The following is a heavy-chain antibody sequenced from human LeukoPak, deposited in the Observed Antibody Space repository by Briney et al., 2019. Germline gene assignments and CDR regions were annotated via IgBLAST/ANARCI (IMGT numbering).Heavy chain of an antibody. D-gene: IGHD3-3*01. CDR1: GFTFSSYA. CDR3: AKCPRYDFWSGYYGPMVY. J-gene: IGHJ4*02. Sequence: GGSLRLSCAASGFTFSSYAMSWVRQAPGKGLEGVSALSGSGGSTYYADSVKGRFTISRDNSKNPLYLQMNSLRAEDTAVYYCAKCPRYDFWSGYYGPMVYWGQGTLVTVSS. V-gene: IGHV3-23*01. CDR2: LSGSGGST.